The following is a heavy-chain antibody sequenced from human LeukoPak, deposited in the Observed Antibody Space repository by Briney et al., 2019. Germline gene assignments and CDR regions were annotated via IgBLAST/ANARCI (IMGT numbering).Heavy chain of an antibody. CDR1: YTFXXYA. CDR3: XRDXKRWLQLPPDY. Sequence: YTFXXYAMNWVRQAPGQGLEWMGWINTNTGNPTYAQGFTGRFVFSLDNSVSTAYLQISSLKAEDTAVYYCXRDXKRWLQLPPDYWGQGTLVTVSS. J-gene: IGHJ4*02. D-gene: IGHD5-24*01. CDR2: INTNTGNP. V-gene: IGHV7-4-1*02.